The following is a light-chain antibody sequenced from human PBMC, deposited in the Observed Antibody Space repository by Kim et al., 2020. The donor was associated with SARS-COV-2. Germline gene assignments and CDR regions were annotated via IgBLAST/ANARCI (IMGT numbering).Light chain of an antibody. CDR3: QQSYRTPPR. CDR1: QSISNY. J-gene: IGKJ4*01. V-gene: IGKV1-39*01. CDR2: VAS. Sequence: DIQMTQSPSSLSASVGDRVTITCRASQSISNYLNWYQQKPGKAPNLLIYVASSLQSGVPSRFSGSGSGTDFTLTITNLQPEDFATYYCQQSYRTPPRFGGGTKVEIK.